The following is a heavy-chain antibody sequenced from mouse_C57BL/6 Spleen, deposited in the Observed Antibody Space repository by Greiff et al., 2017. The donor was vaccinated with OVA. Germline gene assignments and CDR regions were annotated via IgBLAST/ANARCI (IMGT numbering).Heavy chain of an antibody. CDR2: INPSTGGT. V-gene: IGHV1-42*01. CDR1: GYSFTGYY. CDR3: ARRGDYYGNYGSYWYFDV. J-gene: IGHJ1*03. Sequence: VQLQQSGPELVKPGASVKISCKASGYSFTGYYMNWVKQSPEKSLEWIGEINPSTGGTTYNQKFKAKATLTVDKSSSTAYMQLKSLTSEDSAVYYCARRGDYYGNYGSYWYFDVWGTGTTVTVSS. D-gene: IGHD2-1*01.